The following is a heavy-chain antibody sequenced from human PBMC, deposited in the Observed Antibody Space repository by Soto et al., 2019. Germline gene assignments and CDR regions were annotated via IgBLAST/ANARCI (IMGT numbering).Heavy chain of an antibody. Sequence: QITLKESGPTLVKPTQTLTLTCTFSGFSLSTSGVGVGWIRQPPGKALEWLALISWDDDKRYSPSLKSRLTIPKDTSKNQVVLTVTNMDPVDTATYYCAQSTVTTGGMDVWGQGTTVTVSS. J-gene: IGHJ6*02. CDR1: GFSLSTSGVG. CDR3: AQSTVTTGGMDV. V-gene: IGHV2-5*02. CDR2: ISWDDDK. D-gene: IGHD4-17*01.